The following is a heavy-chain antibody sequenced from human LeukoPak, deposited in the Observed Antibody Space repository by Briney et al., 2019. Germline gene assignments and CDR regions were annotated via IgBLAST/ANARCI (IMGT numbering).Heavy chain of an antibody. D-gene: IGHD3-3*02. V-gene: IGHV4-59*04. CDR3: VSLDY. CDR1: GGSISSYY. J-gene: IGHJ4*02. Sequence: SETLSLTCIVSGGSISSYYWSWIRQPPGKGLEWIGYVYYSGSTGGSTNYNPSLKSRVTISVDTSKNQFSLKLSSVTAADTAVYYCVSLDYWGQGTLVTVSS. CDR2: VYYSGSTGGST.